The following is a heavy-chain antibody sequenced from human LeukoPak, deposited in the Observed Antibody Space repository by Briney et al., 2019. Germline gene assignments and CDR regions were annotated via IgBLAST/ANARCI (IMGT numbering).Heavy chain of an antibody. D-gene: IGHD3-9*01. CDR3: ARGEEFDWLLPPTLDY. CDR1: GYTFTTYY. Sequence: ASVKVSCKASGYTFTTYYVHWVRQAPGQGLEWMGIINPSGGSTTYAQKFQGRVTMTRDTSTSTVYMELSSLRSEDTAVYYCARGEEFDWLLPPTLDYWGQGTLVTVSS. CDR2: INPSGGST. V-gene: IGHV1-46*01. J-gene: IGHJ4*02.